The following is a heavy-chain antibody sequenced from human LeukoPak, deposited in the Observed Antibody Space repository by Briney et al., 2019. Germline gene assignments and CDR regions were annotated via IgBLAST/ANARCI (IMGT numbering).Heavy chain of an antibody. CDR3: ARQRDSNWFDP. D-gene: IGHD4-11*01. CDR1: GYTFINYY. Sequence: ASVKLSCKASGYTFINYYIHWVRQAPGHALEWMGIINPSAGSTTYAQNFQGRVTMTRDTSTNTVYMELSSLRSEDTAVYFCARQRDSNWFDPWGQGSLVTVSS. V-gene: IGHV1-46*01. J-gene: IGHJ5*02. CDR2: INPSAGST.